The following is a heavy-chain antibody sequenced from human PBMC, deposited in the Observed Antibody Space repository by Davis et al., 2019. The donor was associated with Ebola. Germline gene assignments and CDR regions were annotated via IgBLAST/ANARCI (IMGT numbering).Heavy chain of an antibody. CDR2: MNPNSGNT. CDR3: ARDHGYYYGSGNGY. CDR1: GYTFTSYD. D-gene: IGHD3-10*01. J-gene: IGHJ4*02. V-gene: IGHV1-8*03. Sequence: ASVKVSCKASGYTFTSYDINWVRQATGQGLEWMGWMNPNSGNTGYAQKFQGRVTITRNTSISTAYMELSSLRSDDTAVYYCARDHGYYYGSGNGYWGQGTLVTVSS.